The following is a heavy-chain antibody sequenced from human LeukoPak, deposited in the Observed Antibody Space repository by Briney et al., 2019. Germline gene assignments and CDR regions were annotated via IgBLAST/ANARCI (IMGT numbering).Heavy chain of an antibody. Sequence: GGSLRLSCAASGFTFSSYSMNWVRQAPGKGLEWVSSISSSSSYIYYADSVKGRFTISRDNAKNSLYMQMNSLSAEDTAVYYCASDPPGYSSGGDYWGQGTLVTVSS. D-gene: IGHD6-19*01. J-gene: IGHJ4*02. CDR2: ISSSSSYI. V-gene: IGHV3-21*01. CDR1: GFTFSSYS. CDR3: ASDPPGYSSGGDY.